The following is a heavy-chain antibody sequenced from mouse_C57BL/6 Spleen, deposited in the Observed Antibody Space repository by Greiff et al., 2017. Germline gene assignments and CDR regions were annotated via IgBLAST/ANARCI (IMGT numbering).Heavy chain of an antibody. CDR2: INPNNGGT. Sequence: EVQLQQSGPELVKPGASVKISCKASGYTFTDYYMNWVKQSPGKSLEWIGDINPNNGGTSYNQKFKVKATLTVDKSSSTAYMELRSLTSEDSAVFYCAGFDYDEADWGQGTLVTVSA. V-gene: IGHV1-26*01. CDR3: AGFDYDEAD. CDR1: GYTFTDYY. J-gene: IGHJ3*01. D-gene: IGHD2-4*01.